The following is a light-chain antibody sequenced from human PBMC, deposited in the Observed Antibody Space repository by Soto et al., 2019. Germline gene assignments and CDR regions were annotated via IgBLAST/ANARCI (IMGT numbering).Light chain of an antibody. CDR1: QSGSSSY. CDR3: QQYGSSPYT. Sequence: EIVLTQSPCTLSLSPGERVTLSCRASQSGSSSYLAWYQQKPGQAPRLLIYGASSRATGIPDRFSGSGSGTDFTLTISRLEPEDFAVYYCQQYGSSPYTFGQGTKLEIK. J-gene: IGKJ2*01. V-gene: IGKV3-20*01. CDR2: GAS.